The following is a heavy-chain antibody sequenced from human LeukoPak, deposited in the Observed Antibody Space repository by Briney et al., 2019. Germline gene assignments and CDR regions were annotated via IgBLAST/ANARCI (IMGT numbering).Heavy chain of an antibody. D-gene: IGHD6-19*01. CDR1: GGSFSGYY. J-gene: IGHJ6*03. V-gene: IGHV4-34*01. Sequence: TSETLSLTCAVYGGSFSGYYWSWIRQPPGKGLEWIGEINHSGSTNYNPSLKSRVTISVDTSKNQFSLKLSSVTAADTAVYYCARGTAVARSYYYYYKDVWGKGTTVTVSS. CDR2: INHSGST. CDR3: ARGTAVARSYYYYYKDV.